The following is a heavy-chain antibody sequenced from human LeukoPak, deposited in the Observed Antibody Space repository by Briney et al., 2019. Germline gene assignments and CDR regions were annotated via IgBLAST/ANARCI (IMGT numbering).Heavy chain of an antibody. D-gene: IGHD2-21*02. Sequence: GESLKISCKGSGYSFSNYWIGWVREMPGKGLEWMGIIYPGDSNTRYSPSFQGQVTISADKSISTAYLQWTSLKASDTAIYYCARQPLVRDCGGDCEFDYWGQGTRVSVSS. J-gene: IGHJ4*02. CDR3: ARQPLVRDCGGDCEFDY. V-gene: IGHV5-51*01. CDR2: IYPGDSNT. CDR1: GYSFSNYW.